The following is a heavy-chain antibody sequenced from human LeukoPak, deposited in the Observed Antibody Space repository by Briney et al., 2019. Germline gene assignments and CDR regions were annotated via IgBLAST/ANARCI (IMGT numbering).Heavy chain of an antibody. CDR3: ARVSRYFDWLLLDYYYYMDV. D-gene: IGHD3-9*01. J-gene: IGHJ6*03. V-gene: IGHV3-48*01. CDR2: ISSSSSTI. Sequence: PGGSLRLSCAASGFTFSSYSMNWVRQAPGKGLEWVSYISSSSSTIYYADSVKGRFTISRDNAKNSLYLQMNSLRAEDTAVYYCARVSRYFDWLLLDYYYYMDVWGKGTTVTISS. CDR1: GFTFSSYS.